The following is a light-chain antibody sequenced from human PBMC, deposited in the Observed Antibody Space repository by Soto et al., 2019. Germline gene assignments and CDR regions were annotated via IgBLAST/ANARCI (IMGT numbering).Light chain of an antibody. CDR3: CSYAGSYTLV. CDR1: SSDVGYYNY. Sequence: QSALTQPRSVSGSPGPSVTISCTGTSSDVGYYNYVSWYQQHPGKAPKLMIYDVSKRPSGVPDRFSGSKSGNTASLTISGLQAEDEADYYCCSYAGSYTLVFGGGTKLTVL. V-gene: IGLV2-11*01. CDR2: DVS. J-gene: IGLJ2*01.